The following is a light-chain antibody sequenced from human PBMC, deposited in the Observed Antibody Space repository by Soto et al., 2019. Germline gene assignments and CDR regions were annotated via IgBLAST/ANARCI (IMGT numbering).Light chain of an antibody. V-gene: IGLV1-47*01. CDR1: TSNVGINS. Sequence: QPVLTQPPSASGTPGQRVTISCSGTTSNVGINSVFWYQHLPGMAPKLLIYRSNQRASGVPDRFSGSKSGTSASLAISGLRSEDEADYYCAAWDDSLSGQVFGGGTKLTVL. CDR2: RSN. CDR3: AAWDDSLSGQV. J-gene: IGLJ3*02.